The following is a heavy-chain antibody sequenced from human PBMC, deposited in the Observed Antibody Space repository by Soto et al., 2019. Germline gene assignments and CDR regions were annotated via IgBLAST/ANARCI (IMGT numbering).Heavy chain of an antibody. CDR2: IYPGDSDT. CDR1: GYSFTSYW. V-gene: IGHV5-51*01. CDR3: ASTPHSGYDIYTDAFDI. J-gene: IGHJ3*02. D-gene: IGHD5-12*01. Sequence: PGESLKISCKGSGYSFTSYWIGWVRQMPGKGLEWMGIIYPGDSDTRYSPSFQGQVTISADKSISTAYLQWSSLKASDTAMYYCASTPHSGYDIYTDAFDIWGQGTMVTVSS.